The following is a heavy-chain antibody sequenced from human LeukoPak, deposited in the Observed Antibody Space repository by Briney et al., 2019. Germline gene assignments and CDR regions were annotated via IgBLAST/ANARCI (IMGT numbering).Heavy chain of an antibody. CDR3: ARDFGRGYCSTTSCFGPWFDP. V-gene: IGHV4-59*11. J-gene: IGHJ5*02. D-gene: IGHD2-2*01. CDR1: GGSISNHY. Sequence: SETLSLTCTVSGGSISNHYWSWIRQPPGKGLEWVGYIHYSGSTNYNPSLKSRVTISVDTSKNQFSLKLTSVTAADTAVYYCARDFGRGYCSTTSCFGPWFDPWGQGTLVTVSS. CDR2: IHYSGST.